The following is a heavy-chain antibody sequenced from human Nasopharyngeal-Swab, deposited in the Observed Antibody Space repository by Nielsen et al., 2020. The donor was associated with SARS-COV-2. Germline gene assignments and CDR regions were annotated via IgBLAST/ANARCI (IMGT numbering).Heavy chain of an antibody. J-gene: IGHJ6*03. D-gene: IGHD6-13*01. CDR3: ARRWYHYYFMDV. Sequence: GGSLRLSCKGSGYSFTSYWISWVRQMPGKGLEWMGRIDPTDSYTNYSPSFQGHVTISADKSLSTAYLQWSNLKASDTAMYYCARRWYHYYFMDVWGKGTTVTVSS. CDR1: GYSFTSYW. CDR2: IDPTDSYT. V-gene: IGHV5-10-1*01.